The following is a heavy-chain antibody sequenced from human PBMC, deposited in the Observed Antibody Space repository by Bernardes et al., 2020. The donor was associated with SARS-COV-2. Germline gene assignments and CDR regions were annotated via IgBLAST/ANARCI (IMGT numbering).Heavy chain of an antibody. CDR3: VKGSVAVAGVDY. CDR1: GFTFSSYA. J-gene: IGHJ4*02. D-gene: IGHD6-19*01. CDR2: ISSDGDNI. V-gene: IGHV3-64D*06. Sequence: GSSLRVCCSASGFTFSSYALHWVRQAPGKGLEYVSAISSDGDNIYYADSVKGRFIISRDNSKNMLYLQMSSLRLEDTAMYYCVKGSVAVAGVDYWGQGTLVTVST.